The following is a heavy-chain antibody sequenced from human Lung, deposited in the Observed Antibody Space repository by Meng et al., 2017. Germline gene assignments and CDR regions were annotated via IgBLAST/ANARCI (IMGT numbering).Heavy chain of an antibody. CDR2: VSGSDDIA. V-gene: IGHV3-23*01. D-gene: IGHD6-6*01. CDR3: AKDLGASSSYYFDY. CDR1: GFTFSGYG. J-gene: IGHJ4*02. Sequence: EVQLLESGGGLVQPGGSLRLSCAASGFTFSGYGMTWVRQAPGKGLEWVSSVSGSDDIAYYGDSVKGRVTISRDNSKNTLYLQMNSLRAEDTAVYFCAKDLGASSSYYFDYWGQGTLVTVSS.